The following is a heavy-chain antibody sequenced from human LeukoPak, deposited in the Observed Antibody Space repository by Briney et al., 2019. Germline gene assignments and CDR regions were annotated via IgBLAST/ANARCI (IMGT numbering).Heavy chain of an antibody. V-gene: IGHV3-23*01. CDR2: ISGSGGST. Sequence: GGSLRLSCAASGFTFSSYAMSWVRQAPGKGLEWVSAISGSGGSTYYADSVKGRFTISRDNSKNTLYLQMNSLRAEDTAVYYCAKYDSNYSDLILIDYWGQGTLVTVSS. CDR1: GFTFSSYA. CDR3: AKYDSNYSDLILIDY. D-gene: IGHD4-11*01. J-gene: IGHJ4*02.